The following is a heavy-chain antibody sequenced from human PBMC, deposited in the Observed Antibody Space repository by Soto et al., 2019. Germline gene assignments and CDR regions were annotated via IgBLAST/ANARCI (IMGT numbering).Heavy chain of an antibody. CDR2: VYYSGST. V-gene: IGHV4-59*01. CDR3: ARGYYDSRGQSTTFDI. CDR1: GASISSSY. Sequence: QVQLQESGPGLVKPSETLSLTCTVSGASISSSYWSWIRQSPGKGLQWIGYVYYSGSTNYNPSLKSRVTISLDTSKNQFSLKLSSVTAADTAVYYCARGYYDSRGQSTTFDIWGQGTMVTVSS. J-gene: IGHJ3*02. D-gene: IGHD3-22*01.